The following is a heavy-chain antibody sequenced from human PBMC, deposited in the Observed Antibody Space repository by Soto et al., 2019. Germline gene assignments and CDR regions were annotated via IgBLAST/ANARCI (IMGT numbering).Heavy chain of an antibody. D-gene: IGHD3-10*01. J-gene: IGHJ4*02. Sequence: GGSLRLSCAASGFTFSSYGMHWVRQAPGKGLEWVAVIWYDGSNKYYADSVKGRFTISRDNSKNTLYLQMNSLRAEDTAVYYCARGQNMVRGVDNWGQGTLVTVSS. V-gene: IGHV3-33*01. CDR3: ARGQNMVRGVDN. CDR1: GFTFSSYG. CDR2: IWYDGSNK.